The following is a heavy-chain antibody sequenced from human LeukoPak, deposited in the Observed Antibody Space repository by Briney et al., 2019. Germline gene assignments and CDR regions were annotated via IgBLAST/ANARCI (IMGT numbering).Heavy chain of an antibody. J-gene: IGHJ6*04. CDR2: ISYDGSNK. D-gene: IGHD6-19*01. V-gene: IGHV3-30*04. Sequence: GGSLRLSCAASGFTFSSYAMHWVRQAPGKGLEWVAVISYDGSNKYYADSVKGRLTISRDNSKNTLYLQMNSLRAEDTAVYYCARDLRYSSGWYDYYYYGMDVWGKGTTVTVSS. CDR1: GFTFSSYA. CDR3: ARDLRYSSGWYDYYYYGMDV.